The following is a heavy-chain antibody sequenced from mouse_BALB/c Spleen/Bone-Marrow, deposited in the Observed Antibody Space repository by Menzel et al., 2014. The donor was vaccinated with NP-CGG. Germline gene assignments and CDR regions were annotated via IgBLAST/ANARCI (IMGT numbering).Heavy chain of an antibody. D-gene: IGHD2-14*01. J-gene: IGHJ2*01. Sequence: VMLVESGPGLVAPSQSLSITCTVSGFSLSRYSVHWVRQPPGKGLEWLGMIWGGGSTDHNSAPKSRLSIRKDNSQSQVVLRMNSLQTEDTAMYYWAREERYDWEDYVDYWGQGTARTVSA. CDR1: GFSLSRYS. CDR2: IWGGGST. V-gene: IGHV2-6-4*01. CDR3: AREERYDWEDYVDY.